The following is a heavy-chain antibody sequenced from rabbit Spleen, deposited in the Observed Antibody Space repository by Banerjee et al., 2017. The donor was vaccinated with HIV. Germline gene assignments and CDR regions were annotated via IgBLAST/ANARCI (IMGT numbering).Heavy chain of an antibody. V-gene: IGHV1S7*01. CDR1: GFDFSSYS. D-gene: IGHD4-1*01. J-gene: IGHJ6*01. CDR2: IYTGRGGT. Sequence: QLKETGGGLVQPGGSLTLSCKTSGFDFSSYSMSWVRQAPGKGLEWVGAIYTGRGGTDYANSVKGRFTISSDNAQYTVDLQMNSLTAADTATYFCARYYIFYGMDLWGPGTLVTVS. CDR3: ARYYIFYGMDL.